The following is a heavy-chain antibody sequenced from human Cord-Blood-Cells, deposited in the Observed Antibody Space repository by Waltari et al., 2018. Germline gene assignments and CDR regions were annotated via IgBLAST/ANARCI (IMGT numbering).Heavy chain of an antibody. Sequence: VQLVQSGAEVKKPGSSVKVSCKASGGTFSSYAISWVRQAPGQGLEWMGGIIPIFGTANYAQKFQGRVTITADESTSTAYMELSSLRSEDTAVYYCARGVVVTAIPYYYYGMDVWGQGTTVTVSS. CDR3: ARGVVVTAIPYYYYGMDV. D-gene: IGHD2-21*02. V-gene: IGHV1-69*01. CDR1: GGTFSSYA. CDR2: IIPIFGTA. J-gene: IGHJ6*02.